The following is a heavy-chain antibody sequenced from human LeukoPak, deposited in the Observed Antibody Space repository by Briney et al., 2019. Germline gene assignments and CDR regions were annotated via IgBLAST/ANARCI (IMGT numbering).Heavy chain of an antibody. J-gene: IGHJ4*02. CDR2: IKRDGSEK. V-gene: IGHV3-7*01. CDR3: ARPPNIAAAGQD. CDR1: GFTFRDFW. D-gene: IGHD6-13*01. Sequence: GGSLRLSCAASGFTFRDFWMTWVRQAPGKGREWVANIKRDGSEKYYVDSVKGRFTISRDNAKNSLYLQMNRLRAEDTAVYYCARPPNIAAAGQDWGQGTLVTVSS.